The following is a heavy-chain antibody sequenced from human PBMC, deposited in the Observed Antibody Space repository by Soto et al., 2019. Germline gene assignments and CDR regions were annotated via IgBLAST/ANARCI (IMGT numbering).Heavy chain of an antibody. CDR3: ASGGEVATNFDY. CDR1: GGSISSGGYY. J-gene: IGHJ4*02. Sequence: SETLSLTCTVSGGSISSGGYYWSWIRQHPGKGLEWIGYIYYSGSTYYNPSLKSRVTISVDTSKNQFSLKLSSVTAADTAVYYCASGGEVATNFDYWGQGTLVTVSS. V-gene: IGHV4-31*03. D-gene: IGHD5-12*01. CDR2: IYYSGST.